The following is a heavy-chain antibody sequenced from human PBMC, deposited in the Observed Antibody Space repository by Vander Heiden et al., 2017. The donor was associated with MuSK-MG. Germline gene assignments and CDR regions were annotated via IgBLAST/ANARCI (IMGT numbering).Heavy chain of an antibody. V-gene: IGHV3-30*04. CDR2: ISHDGSNK. D-gene: IGHD2-15*01. CDR1: GFPFSTYT. CDR3: ARAEFLGYCSGGSCYSGGRMDV. J-gene: IGHJ6*02. Sequence: QVQLVESGGGVVQPGRSLRLSCAASGFPFSTYTMHWVRQAPGKGLEWVALISHDGSNKYYEDSVKGRFTISRDNSKSTLSLQMNSLRVEDAAVYYCARAEFLGYCSGGSCYSGGRMDVWGQGTTVTVSS.